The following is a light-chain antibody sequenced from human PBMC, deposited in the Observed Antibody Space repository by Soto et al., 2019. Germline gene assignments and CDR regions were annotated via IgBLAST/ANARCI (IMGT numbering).Light chain of an antibody. CDR2: AAS. V-gene: IGKV1-39*01. Sequence: DIQMTQSPSSLSASVGDRVNITCRTSQAISKYLNWYQQKPGKAPMLLIYAASSLQSGVPSRFTGSGSGTDFTLPISSLQPEDFATYYCQHTDTSPPFSFGPGTKVVI. CDR3: QHTDTSPPFS. CDR1: QAISKY. J-gene: IGKJ3*01.